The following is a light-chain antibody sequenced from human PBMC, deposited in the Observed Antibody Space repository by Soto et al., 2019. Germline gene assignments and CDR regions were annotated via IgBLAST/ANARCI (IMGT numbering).Light chain of an antibody. CDR1: QSISTW. CDR2: KAS. CDR3: QQYINRWT. J-gene: IGKJ1*01. Sequence: DIQMTQSPSTLSASVGDRVTITGRASQSISTWLAWYQQKPGKAPKLLIYKASSLESGVPSRFSGSGSGTEFTLTISSLQPDDFATYYCQQYINRWTFGQGTKVEIK. V-gene: IGKV1-5*03.